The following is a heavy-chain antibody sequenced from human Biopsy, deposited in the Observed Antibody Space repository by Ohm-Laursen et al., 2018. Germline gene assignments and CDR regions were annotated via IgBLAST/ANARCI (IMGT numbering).Heavy chain of an antibody. CDR2: IYDRGSTA. D-gene: IGHD6-19*01. J-gene: IGHJ4*02. V-gene: IGHV4-61*01. Sequence: GTLSLTCTVSGDSVSSGSFYWTWIRQPPGRGLEYIGYIYDRGSTANYNPSLESRVTMSVDMPKNQFSLKLSSVTAADTAIYYCARGMRSSGWPYFDSWGQGTLVTVSS. CDR3: ARGMRSSGWPYFDS. CDR1: GDSVSSGSFY.